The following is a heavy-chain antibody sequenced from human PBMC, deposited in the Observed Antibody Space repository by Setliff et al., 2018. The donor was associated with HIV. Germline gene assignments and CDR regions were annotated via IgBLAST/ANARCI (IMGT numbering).Heavy chain of an antibody. CDR3: ATLQQLTYYFDY. Sequence: GASVKVSCKASGYTLTGYYMHWVRQAPGQGLEWMGWINPNSGGTNYAQKFQGRVTMTRDTSISTAYMELSRLRSDDTAVYYCATLQQLTYYFDYWGQGTLVTVSS. V-gene: IGHV1-2*02. J-gene: IGHJ4*02. CDR2: INPNSGGT. CDR1: GYTLTGYY. D-gene: IGHD6-13*01.